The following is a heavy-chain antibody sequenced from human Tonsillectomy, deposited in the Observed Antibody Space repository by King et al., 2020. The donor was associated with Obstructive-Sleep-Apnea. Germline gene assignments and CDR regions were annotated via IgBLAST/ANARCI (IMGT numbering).Heavy chain of an antibody. CDR2: INPNSGGT. D-gene: IGHD6-13*01. J-gene: IGHJ6*02. V-gene: IGHV1-2*04. CDR1: GYTFTDYY. CDR3: ARELSSRWYEKGLDV. Sequence: QVQLVESGAEVKKPGASVKVSCKAAGYTFTDYYIHWVRQAPGQGLEWMGWINPNSGGTHYAQKFQGWVTMTRDTSINTAYMELSRLTFDDTAVYYCARELSSRWYEKGLDVWGQGTTVTVSS.